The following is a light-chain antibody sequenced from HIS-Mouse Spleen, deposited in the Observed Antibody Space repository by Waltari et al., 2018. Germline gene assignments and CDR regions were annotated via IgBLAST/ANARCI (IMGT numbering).Light chain of an antibody. CDR2: AAS. CDR1: QSISSY. J-gene: IGKJ1*01. Sequence: DIQMTQSPSSLSASVGDRVTLTCRASQSISSYLNWYQQKPGKSPKLLIYAASSLQSGVPSRFSGSGSGTDFTITISSLQPEDFATYYCQQSYSTPGTFGQGTKVEIK. V-gene: IGKV1-39*01. CDR3: QQSYSTPGT.